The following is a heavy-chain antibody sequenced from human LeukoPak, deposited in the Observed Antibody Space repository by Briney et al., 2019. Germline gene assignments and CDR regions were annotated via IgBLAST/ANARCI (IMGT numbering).Heavy chain of an antibody. J-gene: IGHJ4*02. CDR1: GFTFSSYS. CDR3: AKPLNGRGIAAAGTFDY. Sequence: GGSLRLSCAASGFTFSSYSMNWVRQAPGEGLGWVSSISSSSSYIYYADSVKGRFTISRDNAKNSLYLQMNSLRAEDTAVYYCAKPLNGRGIAAAGTFDYWGQGTLVTVSS. CDR2: ISSSSSYI. V-gene: IGHV3-21*01. D-gene: IGHD6-13*01.